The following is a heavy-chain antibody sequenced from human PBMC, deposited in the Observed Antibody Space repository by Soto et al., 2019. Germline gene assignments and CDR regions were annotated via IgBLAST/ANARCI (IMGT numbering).Heavy chain of an antibody. J-gene: IGHJ4*02. V-gene: IGHV4-30-2*06. D-gene: IGHD5-12*01. CDR2: IAHLETT. Sequence: SETRSLTCSVSGVTMSYGGYSWSWIRQSPGKGREWLGYIAHLETTKYNPSFMGRLTLSVDMSRNQSSLRLSSMNATDTALYYCARRGGYESFELWGQGIQVTVSS. CDR1: GVTMSYGGYS. CDR3: ARRGGYESFEL.